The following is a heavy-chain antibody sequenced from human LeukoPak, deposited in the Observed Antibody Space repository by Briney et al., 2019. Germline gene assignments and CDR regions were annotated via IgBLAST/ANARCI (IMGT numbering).Heavy chain of an antibody. CDR2: ISYSGST. D-gene: IGHD6-19*01. V-gene: IGHV4-59*01. CDR3: AVLSSGWYHFDY. CDR1: GDSISTYY. J-gene: IGHJ4*02. Sequence: SETLSLTCTVSGDSISTYYWSWIRQPPGKGLEWIGYISYSGSTDYNPSLKRRVTTSVDTSKNQFSLKLSSVTAADTAVYYCAVLSSGWYHFDYWGQGTLVTVSS.